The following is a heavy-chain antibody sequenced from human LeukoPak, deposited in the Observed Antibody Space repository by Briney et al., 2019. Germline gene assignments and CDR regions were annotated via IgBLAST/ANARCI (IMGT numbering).Heavy chain of an antibody. Sequence: SETLSLTCTVSGGSISNYYWSWIRQPPGKGLEWIGEINHSGSTNYNPSLKSRVTISVDTSKNQFSLKLSSVTAADTAMYYCARALTSRIQIVVVVAATGKRFDPWGQGTLVTVSS. CDR3: ARALTSRIQIVVVVAATGKRFDP. CDR1: GGSISNYY. J-gene: IGHJ5*02. CDR2: INHSGST. D-gene: IGHD2-15*01. V-gene: IGHV4-34*01.